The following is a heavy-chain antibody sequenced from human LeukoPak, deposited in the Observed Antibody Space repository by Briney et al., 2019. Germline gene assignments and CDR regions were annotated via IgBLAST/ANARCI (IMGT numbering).Heavy chain of an antibody. CDR2: VSDSGGAT. CDR1: GFTFSNYA. J-gene: IGHJ4*02. D-gene: IGHD4-17*01. CDR3: ARYAYGRYYFDY. Sequence: GGSLRLSCAASGFTFSNYAMTWVRQAPGKGLEWVSGVSDSGGATYYADSVKGRFTISRHNSKNTLYLQMNSLRAEDTAVYYCARYAYGRYYFDYWGQGTLVTVSS. V-gene: IGHV3-23*01.